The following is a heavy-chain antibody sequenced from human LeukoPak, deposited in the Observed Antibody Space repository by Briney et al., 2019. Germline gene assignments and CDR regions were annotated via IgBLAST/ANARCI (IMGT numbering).Heavy chain of an antibody. V-gene: IGHV3-30*18. CDR2: ISYDGSNK. CDR1: GFTFSSYE. Sequence: GGSLRLSCAASGFTFSSYEMNWVRQAPGKGLEWVAVISYDGSNKYYADSVKGRFTISRDNSKNTLYLQMNSLRAEDTAVYYCAKDTLAVAGLSDAFDIWGQGTMVTVSS. D-gene: IGHD6-19*01. J-gene: IGHJ3*02. CDR3: AKDTLAVAGLSDAFDI.